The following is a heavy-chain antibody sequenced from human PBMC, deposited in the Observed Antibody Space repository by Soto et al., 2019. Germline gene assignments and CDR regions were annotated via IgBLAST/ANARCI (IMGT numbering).Heavy chain of an antibody. V-gene: IGHV3-23*04. CDR2: ISGGSDRT. J-gene: IGHJ3*01. CDR1: GFTIRNYA. Sequence: EVQVVESGGDLVQPGGSLRLSCAASGFTIRNYAMSWVRQAPGKAMEWVSGISGGSDRTYYADSVKGRFTIFKENSKNTLYLQISSLRVEDTAVYHCEGSWTWGQGTMVTVSS. D-gene: IGHD5-12*01. CDR3: EGSWT.